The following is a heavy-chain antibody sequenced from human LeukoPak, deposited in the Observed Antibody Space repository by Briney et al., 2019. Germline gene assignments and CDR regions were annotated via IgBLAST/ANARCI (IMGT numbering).Heavy chain of an antibody. J-gene: IGHJ5*02. Sequence: ASVKVSCNASGYTFTGYYMHWVRQAPGQGLEWMGWINPNSGGTNYAQKFQGRVTMTRDTSISTAYMELSRLRSDDTAVYYCARITNLGIAAAGETLNWFDPWGQGTLVTVSS. CDR3: ARITNLGIAAAGETLNWFDP. CDR2: INPNSGGT. D-gene: IGHD6-13*01. CDR1: GYTFTGYY. V-gene: IGHV1-2*02.